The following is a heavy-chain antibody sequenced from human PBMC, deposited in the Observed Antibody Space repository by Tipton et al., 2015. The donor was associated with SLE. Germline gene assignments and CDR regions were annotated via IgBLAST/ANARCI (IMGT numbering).Heavy chain of an antibody. CDR2: FYFSVTA. V-gene: IGHV4-4*02. Sequence: GLVKPSGTLSLTCAVYGGSISSRNWWSWIRQPPGKGLEWIGSFYFSVTAYYNPSLKNRVTISLDTAKNQFSLNLNSVTAADTAVYYCARRINGPNAFDIWGQGTLVTVSS. D-gene: IGHD2-8*01. CDR3: ARRINGPNAFDI. J-gene: IGHJ3*02. CDR1: GGSISSRNW.